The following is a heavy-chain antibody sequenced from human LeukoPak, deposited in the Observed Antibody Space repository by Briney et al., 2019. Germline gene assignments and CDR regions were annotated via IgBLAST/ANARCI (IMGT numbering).Heavy chain of an antibody. CDR2: IYSSVST. Sequence: SETLSLTRTVSGGSISSNAYYWAWIRQPPGKGLEWIGSIYSSVSTYYNPSLKSRVTMSVDTSKNQFSLRLSSVTAADTALYYCAYSGSYGHLGYWGQGIPVTVSS. V-gene: IGHV4-39*01. J-gene: IGHJ4*02. CDR1: GGSISSNAYY. D-gene: IGHD1-26*01. CDR3: AYSGSYGHLGY.